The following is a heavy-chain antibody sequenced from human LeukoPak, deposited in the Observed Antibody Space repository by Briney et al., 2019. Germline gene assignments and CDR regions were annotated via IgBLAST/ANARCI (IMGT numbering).Heavy chain of an antibody. CDR2: IYYSGST. D-gene: IGHD3-3*01. J-gene: IGHJ4*02. Sequence: SETLSLTCTVSGGSISSGDYYWSWIRQPPGKGLEWIGYIYYSGSTNYNPSLKSRVTISVDTSKNQFSLKLSSVTAADTAVYYCARGLTIHTIDYWGQGTLVTVSS. CDR1: GGSISSGDYY. V-gene: IGHV4-61*08. CDR3: ARGLTIHTIDY.